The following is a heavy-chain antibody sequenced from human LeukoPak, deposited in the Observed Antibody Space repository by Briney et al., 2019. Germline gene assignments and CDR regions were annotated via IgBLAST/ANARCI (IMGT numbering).Heavy chain of an antibody. D-gene: IGHD5-12*01. CDR3: ARVVYSGYDFRGAMDV. CDR1: SGSISTSNYY. J-gene: IGHJ6*03. CDR2: IYYTGST. V-gene: IGHV4-61*01. Sequence: SETLSLTCTVSSGSISTSNYYWSWIRQPPGKGLEWIGYIYYTGSTNHSPSLKSRVTISVDTSKNQFSLKLSSVTAADTAVYYCARVVYSGYDFRGAMDVWGKGTTVTVSS.